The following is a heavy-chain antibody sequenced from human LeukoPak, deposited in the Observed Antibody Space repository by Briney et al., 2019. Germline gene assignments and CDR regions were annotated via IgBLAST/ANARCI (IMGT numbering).Heavy chain of an antibody. CDR1: GYTFTSYG. V-gene: IGHV1-18*01. J-gene: IGHJ4*02. CDR2: ISAYNGNT. Sequence: GASVKVSCKASGYTFTSYGISWVRQAPGQGLGWMGWISAYNGNTNYAQKLQGRVTMTTDTSTSTAYVELRSLRSDDTAVYYCARVGAYDYVWRGLDYWGQGTLVTVSS. D-gene: IGHD3-16*01. CDR3: ARVGAYDYVWRGLDY.